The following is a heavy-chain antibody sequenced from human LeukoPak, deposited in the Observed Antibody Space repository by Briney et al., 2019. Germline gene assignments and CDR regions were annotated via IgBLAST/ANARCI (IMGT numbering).Heavy chain of an antibody. CDR3: ARDRPNYYGSDGHYYRRDGDY. CDR2: ITSRGEST. D-gene: IGHD3-22*01. CDR1: GFTFSIYA. J-gene: IGHJ4*02. Sequence: GGSLRLSCAASGFTFSIYAMSWVRQAPGKGLQWVSSITSRGESTWYVDSVKGRFTVTRDNSENTLYLQMHSLRAEDAAVYYCARDRPNYYGSDGHYYRRDGDYWGRGTLVSVSS. V-gene: IGHV3-23*01.